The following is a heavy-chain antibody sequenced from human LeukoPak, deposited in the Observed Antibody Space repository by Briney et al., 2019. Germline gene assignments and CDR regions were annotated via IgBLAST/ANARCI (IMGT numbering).Heavy chain of an antibody. CDR2: IRSDGSNK. D-gene: IGHD2-15*01. Sequence: PGGSLRLSCAASGFTFSSYGKHWPRQSRDEGLEGVAFIRSDGSNKYYADSVKGRFTISRDNSKLYLQMNSLRAEDTAVYDCAKDSHGILFDDWGQGTRVTVSS. V-gene: IGHV3-30*02. J-gene: IGHJ4*02. CDR3: AKDSHGILFDD. CDR1: GFTFSSYG.